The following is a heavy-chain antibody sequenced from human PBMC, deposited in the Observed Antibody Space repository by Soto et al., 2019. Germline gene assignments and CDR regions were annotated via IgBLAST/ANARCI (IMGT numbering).Heavy chain of an antibody. J-gene: IGHJ6*02. V-gene: IGHV3-33*01. CDR3: ARDGLWLASGGMDV. Sequence: QVQLVESGGGVVQSGRSLRLSCAASGFTFSSYGMHWVRQAPGKGLEWVAVIWYDGSNKYYADSVKGRFTISRDNSKNTLYLQMNSLRAEDTAVYYCARDGLWLASGGMDVWGQGTTVTVSS. CDR2: IWYDGSNK. CDR1: GFTFSSYG. D-gene: IGHD6-19*01.